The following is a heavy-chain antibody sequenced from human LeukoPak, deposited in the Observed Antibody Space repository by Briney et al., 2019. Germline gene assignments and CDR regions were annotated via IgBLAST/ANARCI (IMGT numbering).Heavy chain of an antibody. J-gene: IGHJ6*02. CDR1: GFTFSSYW. V-gene: IGHV3-74*01. CDR3: ARAFYDYNLYYYYGMDV. D-gene: IGHD5-24*01. Sequence: PGGSLRLSCAASGFTFSSYWMHWVRQAPGKGLVWVSRINSDGSSTSYADSVKGRFTISRDNAKDTLYLQMNSLRAEDTAVYYCARAFYDYNLYYYYGMDVWGQGTTVTVSS. CDR2: INSDGSST.